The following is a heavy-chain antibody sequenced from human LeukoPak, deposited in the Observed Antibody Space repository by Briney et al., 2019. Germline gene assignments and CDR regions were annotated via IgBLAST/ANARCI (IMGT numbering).Heavy chain of an antibody. D-gene: IGHD1-26*01. J-gene: IGHJ4*02. CDR3: ARDSNKVGATSGSDY. Sequence: ASVKVSCKASGYTFTGYYMHWVRQAPGQGLEWMGWINPNSGGTNYAQKLQGRVTMTTDTSTSTAYMELRSLRSDDTAVYYCARDSNKVGATSGSDYWGQGTLVTVSS. V-gene: IGHV1-2*02. CDR1: GYTFTGYY. CDR2: INPNSGGT.